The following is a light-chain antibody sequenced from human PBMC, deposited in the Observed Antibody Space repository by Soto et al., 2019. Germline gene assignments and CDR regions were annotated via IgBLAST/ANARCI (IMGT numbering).Light chain of an antibody. CDR1: QSVSSSY. V-gene: IGKV3-20*01. Sequence: EIVLTQSPGTLSLSPGERATLSCRASQSVSSSYVAWYQQKPGQAPRLLIYGASSRATGIPDRFGGSGSGTDFTLTISRLEPEDFEVYYCQQYGSSPYTFGQGTKLEIK. CDR2: GAS. J-gene: IGKJ2*01. CDR3: QQYGSSPYT.